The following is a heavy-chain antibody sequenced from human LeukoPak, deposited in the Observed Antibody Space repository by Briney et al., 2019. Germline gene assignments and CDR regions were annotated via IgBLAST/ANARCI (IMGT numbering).Heavy chain of an antibody. CDR3: AKDYSGSYYYFDY. J-gene: IGHJ4*02. V-gene: IGHV3-23*01. CDR1: GFTFSIFA. CDR2: ISGGGGST. Sequence: PGGSLRLSCAASGFTFSIFAMSRVRQAPGKGLEWVSTISGGGGSTFYADSVRGRLTISRDNSKNTLYLQVNSLRAEDTAVYYCAKDYSGSYYYFDYWGQGTLVTVSS. D-gene: IGHD1-26*01.